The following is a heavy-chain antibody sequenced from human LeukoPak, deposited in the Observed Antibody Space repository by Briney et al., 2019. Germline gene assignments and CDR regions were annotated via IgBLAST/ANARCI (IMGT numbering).Heavy chain of an antibody. Sequence: SETLSLTCAVYGGSFSGYYWSWIRQPPGKGLEWIGEINHSGSTNYNPSLKSRVTISVDTSKNQFSLKLSSVTAADTAVYYCARSQAMVRGVINYYYYYMDVWGKGTTVTISS. CDR3: ARSQAMVRGVINYYYYYMDV. CDR2: INHSGST. D-gene: IGHD3-10*01. J-gene: IGHJ6*03. CDR1: GGSFSGYY. V-gene: IGHV4-34*01.